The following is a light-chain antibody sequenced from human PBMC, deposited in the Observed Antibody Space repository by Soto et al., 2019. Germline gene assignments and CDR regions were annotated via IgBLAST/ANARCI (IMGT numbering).Light chain of an antibody. CDR3: QQSTNWLLDP. CDR2: DAS. V-gene: IGKV3-11*01. Sequence: EIVLTQSPATLSLSPGERATLSCRASQSVSTYLGWYQQKPGQAPRLLIYDASNRTTGIPARFSGNGAGTDFNLAISSLEPEDFAVYYCQQSTNWLLDPFGRGTKLEIK. CDR1: QSVSTY. J-gene: IGKJ2*01.